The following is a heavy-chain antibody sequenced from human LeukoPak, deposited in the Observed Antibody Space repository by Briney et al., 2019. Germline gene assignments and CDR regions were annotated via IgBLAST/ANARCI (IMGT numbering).Heavy chain of an antibody. CDR3: ASPTHDFWGEPYYYYGMDV. CDR1: GGTFSSYA. D-gene: IGHD3-3*01. V-gene: IGHV1-69*04. Sequence: ASVKVSCKASGGTFSSYAISWVRQAPGQGLEWMGRIIPVLGIANYAQKFQGRVTITADKSTSTAYMEPSSLRSEDTAVYYCASPTHDFWGEPYYYYGMDVWGQGTTVTVSS. CDR2: IIPVLGIA. J-gene: IGHJ6*02.